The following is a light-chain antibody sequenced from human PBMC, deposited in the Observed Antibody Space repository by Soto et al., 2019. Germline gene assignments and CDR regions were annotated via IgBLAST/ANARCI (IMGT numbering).Light chain of an antibody. CDR3: SSYTTSNTRQIV. CDR1: SSDVGGYNY. J-gene: IGLJ1*01. Sequence: SVLTQPASVSGSPGQSITISCTRTSSDVGGYNYVSWYQHHPGKAPKLMIFDVSNRPSGVSNRFSGSKSGNTASLTISGLQPEDEADYYCSSYTTSNTRQIVFGTGTKVTVL. V-gene: IGLV2-14*03. CDR2: DVS.